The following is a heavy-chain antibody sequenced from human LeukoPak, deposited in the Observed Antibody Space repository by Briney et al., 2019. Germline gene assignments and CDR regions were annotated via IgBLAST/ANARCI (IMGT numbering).Heavy chain of an antibody. CDR2: MNPNSGNT. J-gene: IGHJ4*02. Sequence: GASVKVSCKASGYTFTGYYMHWVRQAPGQGLEWMGWMNPNSGNTGYAQKFQGRVTMTRNTSISTAYMELSSLRSEDTAVYYCARGTGDCWGQGTLVTVSS. CDR1: GYTFTGYY. CDR3: ARGTGDC. V-gene: IGHV1-8*02.